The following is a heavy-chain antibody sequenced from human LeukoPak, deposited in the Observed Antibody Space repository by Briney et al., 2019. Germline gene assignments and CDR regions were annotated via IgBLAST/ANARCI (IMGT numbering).Heavy chain of an antibody. Sequence: GSLRLSCTGSGFTFGDYGVSWFRQAPGKGPEWLGFIRSQTFGGTTDFAASVKDRFTIVRDDSNSTAYLQWSSLKASDTAMYYCARHKGFVEMATIAYYYMDVWGKGTTVTVSS. CDR2: IRSQTFGGTT. J-gene: IGHJ6*03. V-gene: IGHV3-49*03. D-gene: IGHD5-24*01. CDR1: GFTFGDYG. CDR3: ARHKGFVEMATIAYYYMDV.